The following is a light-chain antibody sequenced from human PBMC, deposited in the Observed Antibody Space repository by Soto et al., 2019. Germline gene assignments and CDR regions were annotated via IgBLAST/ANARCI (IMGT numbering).Light chain of an antibody. V-gene: IGKV3-11*01. Sequence: EVVLTQSPVTLSLSPGERATLSCRASQSFRGLLAWYQQKPGQAPRLLIYDAYNRATGIPPRFSGSGSGTDFTLTISSLEPEDFAVYYCQQYGYTLTFGGGTKVEIK. CDR1: QSFRGL. CDR2: DAY. J-gene: IGKJ4*01. CDR3: QQYGYTLT.